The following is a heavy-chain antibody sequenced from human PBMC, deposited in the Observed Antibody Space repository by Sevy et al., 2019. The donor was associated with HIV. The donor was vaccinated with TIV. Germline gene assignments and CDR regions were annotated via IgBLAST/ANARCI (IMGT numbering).Heavy chain of an antibody. CDR1: GFTFSSYG. Sequence: GGSLRLSCAASGFTFSSYGMHWVRQAPGKGLEWVAVIWYDGSNKHYADSVKGRFTISRDNSKNTLYLQMNSLRAEDTAVYYCARDPDSSGWDGVGYWGQGTLVTVSS. J-gene: IGHJ4*02. CDR2: IWYDGSNK. CDR3: ARDPDSSGWDGVGY. V-gene: IGHV3-33*01. D-gene: IGHD6-19*01.